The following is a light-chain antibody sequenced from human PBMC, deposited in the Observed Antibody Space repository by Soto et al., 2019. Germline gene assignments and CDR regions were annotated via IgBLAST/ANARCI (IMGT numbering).Light chain of an antibody. CDR3: QQYNTYPRT. CDR2: GAS. J-gene: IGKJ1*01. V-gene: IGKV1-5*01. Sequence: LAWYQQKPGKAPKLLIFGASSLESGVPSRFSGSGSGTEFTLTISSLQPDDFATYYCQQYNTYPRTFGEGTKVDIK.